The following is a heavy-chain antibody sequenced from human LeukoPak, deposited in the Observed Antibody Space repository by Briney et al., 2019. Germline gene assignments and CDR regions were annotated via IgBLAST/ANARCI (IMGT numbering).Heavy chain of an antibody. CDR1: GYTFTSYG. J-gene: IGHJ4*02. CDR2: ISAYNGNT. Sequence: ASVTVSCTASGYTFTSYGISWVRQAPGQGLEWMGWISAYNGNTNYAQKLQGRVTMTTDTSTSTAYMELRSLRSDDTAVYYCARDPRYFDWLLGDAPTGHNDYWGQGTLVTVSS. D-gene: IGHD3-9*01. V-gene: IGHV1-18*01. CDR3: ARDPRYFDWLLGDAPTGHNDY.